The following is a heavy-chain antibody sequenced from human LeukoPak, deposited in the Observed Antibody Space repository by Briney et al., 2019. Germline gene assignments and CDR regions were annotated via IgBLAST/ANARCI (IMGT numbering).Heavy chain of an antibody. CDR2: ISSSGSTI. CDR1: GLTFSDYY. Sequence: GGSLRLSCAASGLTFSDYYMSWIRQAPGKGLEWVSYISSSGSTIYYADSVKGRFTISRDNAKNSLYLQMNSLRAEDTAVYYCARDPISADTAIDQFDYWGQGTLVTVSS. CDR3: ARDPISADTAIDQFDY. D-gene: IGHD5-18*01. V-gene: IGHV3-11*04. J-gene: IGHJ4*02.